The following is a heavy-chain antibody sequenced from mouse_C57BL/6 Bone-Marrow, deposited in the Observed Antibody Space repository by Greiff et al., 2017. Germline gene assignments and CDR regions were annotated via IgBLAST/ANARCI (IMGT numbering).Heavy chain of an antibody. D-gene: IGHD1-1*01. CDR3: ARSPHGSSHFDY. Sequence: VQLQQSGAELVKPGASVTLSCPASGFNIKDYYMHWVKQRTEPGLEWLGRIDPEDGATKYAPKFQGQATITAATSSNTAYLQLSSPTSEDTAVYYCARSPHGSSHFDYWGQGTTRTVSS. J-gene: IGHJ2*01. CDR1: GFNIKDYY. CDR2: IDPEDGAT. V-gene: IGHV14-2*01.